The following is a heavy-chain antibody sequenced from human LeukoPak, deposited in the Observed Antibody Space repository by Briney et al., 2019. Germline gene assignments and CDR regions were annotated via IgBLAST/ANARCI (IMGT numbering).Heavy chain of an antibody. CDR1: GFTFSSYG. D-gene: IGHD1-26*01. Sequence: GGSLRLSCAASGFTFSSYGMHWVRQAPGKGLEWVSSISSSSSYIYYGDSVKGRFIISRDNAKNSLYLQMNSLRAEDTAVYYCARHRFVVGATDAFDIWGQGTMVTVSS. J-gene: IGHJ3*02. CDR2: ISSSSSYI. CDR3: ARHRFVVGATDAFDI. V-gene: IGHV3-21*01.